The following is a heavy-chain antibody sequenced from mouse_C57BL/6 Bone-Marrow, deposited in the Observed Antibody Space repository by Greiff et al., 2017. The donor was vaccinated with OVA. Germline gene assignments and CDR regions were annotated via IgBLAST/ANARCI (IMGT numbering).Heavy chain of an antibody. J-gene: IGHJ2*01. CDR3: ARATTVVAGGAYYFDY. CDR1: GFTFSSYA. CDR2: ISDGGSYT. Sequence: EVQLVESGGGLVKPGGSLKLSCAASGFTFSSYAMSWVRQTPEKRLEWVATISDGGSYTYYPDNVKGRFTISRDNAKNNLYLQMSHLKSEDTAMYYCARATTVVAGGAYYFDYWGQGTTLTVSS. V-gene: IGHV5-4*01. D-gene: IGHD1-1*01.